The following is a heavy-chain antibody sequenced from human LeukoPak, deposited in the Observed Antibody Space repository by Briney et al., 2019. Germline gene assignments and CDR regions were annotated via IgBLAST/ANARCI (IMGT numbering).Heavy chain of an antibody. CDR2: IKQDGSEK. CDR3: ARDRRQWLVHYYYYYMDV. Sequence: GGSLRLSCAASEFTFSSYWISWVRQAPGKGLEWVANIKQDGSEKYYVDSVKGRFTISRDNAKNSLYLQMNSLRAEDTAVYYCARDRRQWLVHYYYYYMDVWGKGTTVTVSS. CDR1: EFTFSSYW. V-gene: IGHV3-7*01. D-gene: IGHD6-19*01. J-gene: IGHJ6*03.